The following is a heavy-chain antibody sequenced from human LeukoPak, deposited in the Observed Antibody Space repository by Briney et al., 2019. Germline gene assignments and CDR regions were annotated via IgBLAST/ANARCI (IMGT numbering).Heavy chain of an antibody. CDR3: ARRAGRYLSSEGSGTYYDY. V-gene: IGHV4-39*07. D-gene: IGHD3-10*01. CDR1: GGSISSSSYY. J-gene: IGHJ4*02. Sequence: SETLSLTCTVSGGSISSSSYYWSWIRQPPGKGLEWIGEINHSGSTNYNPSLKSRVTISVDTSKNQFSLKLSSVTAADTAVYYCARRAGRYLSSEGSGTYYDYWGQGTLVTVSS. CDR2: INHSGST.